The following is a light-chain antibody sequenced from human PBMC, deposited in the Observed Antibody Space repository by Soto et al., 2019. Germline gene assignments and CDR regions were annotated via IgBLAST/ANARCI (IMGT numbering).Light chain of an antibody. CDR3: SSYTSTNSWM. CDR1: SSDVGGYNF. CDR2: EVS. J-gene: IGLJ3*02. V-gene: IGLV2-14*01. Sequence: QSALTQPASVSGSPGQAITISCTGTSSDVGGYNFVSWYQQHPDKVPRLIIYEVSNRPSGVSKRFSGSKSGNTASLTISGLQAEDEAEYYCSSYTSTNSWMFGGGTKLTVL.